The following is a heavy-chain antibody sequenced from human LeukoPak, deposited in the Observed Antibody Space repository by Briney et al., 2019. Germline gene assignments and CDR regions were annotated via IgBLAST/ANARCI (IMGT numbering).Heavy chain of an antibody. J-gene: IGHJ5*02. V-gene: IGHV1-2*04. Sequence: GASVKVSCRASGYTFTGYYMHWVRQAPGQGLEWMGWINPNSGGTNYAQKFQGWVTMTRDTSISTAYMELSRLRSDDTAVYYCARVGDCSGGSCHNWFDPWGQGTLVTVSS. D-gene: IGHD2-15*01. CDR2: INPNSGGT. CDR1: GYTFTGYY. CDR3: ARVGDCSGGSCHNWFDP.